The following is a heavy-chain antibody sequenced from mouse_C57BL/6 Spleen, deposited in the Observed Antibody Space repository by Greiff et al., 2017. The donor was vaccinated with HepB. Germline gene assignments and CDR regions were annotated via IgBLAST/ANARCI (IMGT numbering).Heavy chain of an antibody. CDR3: ARHEDRDYGAWFAY. V-gene: IGHV1-62-2*01. CDR2: FYPGSGSI. Sequence: VKVVESGAELVKPGASVKLSCKASGYTFTEYTIHWVKQRSGQGLEWIGWFYPGSGSIKYNEKFKDKATLTADKSSSTVYMELSRLTSEDSAVYFCARHEDRDYGAWFAYWGQGTLVTVSA. CDR1: GYTFTEYT. J-gene: IGHJ3*01. D-gene: IGHD2-4*01.